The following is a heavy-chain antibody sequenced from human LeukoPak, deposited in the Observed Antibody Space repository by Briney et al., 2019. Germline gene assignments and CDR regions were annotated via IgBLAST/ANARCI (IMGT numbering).Heavy chain of an antibody. CDR3: ARDLPYYDILTGYYSSSLWDY. D-gene: IGHD3-9*01. CDR2: IKQDGSEK. V-gene: IGHV3-7*03. Sequence: GGSLRLSCAASGFTFSNLWMSWVRQAPGKGLKWVANIKQDGSEKYYVDSVKGRFTISRDNAQNSLYLQMNSLRAEDTAIYYCARDLPYYDILTGYYSSSLWDYWGQGTLVTVSS. CDR1: GFTFSNLW. J-gene: IGHJ4*02.